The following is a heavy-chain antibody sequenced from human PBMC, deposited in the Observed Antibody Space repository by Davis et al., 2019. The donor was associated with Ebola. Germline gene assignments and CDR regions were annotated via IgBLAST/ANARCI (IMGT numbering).Heavy chain of an antibody. J-gene: IGHJ6*02. CDR2: INHSGST. CDR3: ARGDFDWLRVGMDV. CDR1: GGSFSGYY. Sequence: SETLSLTCAVYGGSFSGYYWSWIRQPPGKGLEWIGEINHSGSTNYNPSLKSRFTISVDTSKNQFSLKLSSVTAADTAVYYCARGDFDWLRVGMDVWGQGTTVTVSS. V-gene: IGHV4-34*01. D-gene: IGHD3-9*01.